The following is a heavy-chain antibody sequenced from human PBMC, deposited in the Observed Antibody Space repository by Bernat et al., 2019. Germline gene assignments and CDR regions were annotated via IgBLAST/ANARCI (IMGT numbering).Heavy chain of an antibody. CDR3: ARHLRQSGNTPDY. D-gene: IGHD5-12*01. V-gene: IGHV4-39*01. Sequence: QLQLQESGPGLVKPSETLSLTCTVSGISITSSSSYWGWIRQLPGKRLEWMGAIYYSGTTYYNPSLKSRVTMSVDASSNQFSLEVNALTAADTAVYYCARHLRQSGNTPDYWGQGTLVTVSS. CDR2: IYYSGTT. J-gene: IGHJ4*02. CDR1: GISITSSSSY.